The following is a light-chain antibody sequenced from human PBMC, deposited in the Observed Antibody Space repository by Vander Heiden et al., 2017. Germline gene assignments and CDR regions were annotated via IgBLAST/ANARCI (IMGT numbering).Light chain of an antibody. CDR3: QQSSVSPLT. J-gene: IGKJ4*01. Sequence: ELVLTQSPDTLSLSPGERATLSCRSSQSLSISYLAWYQQKPGQAPRLLVFGASFRATAIPDRFSASGSGTDFTLTISRLEPEDFAVYYCQQSSVSPLTFGGGTKVEFK. V-gene: IGKV3-20*01. CDR1: QSLSISY. CDR2: GAS.